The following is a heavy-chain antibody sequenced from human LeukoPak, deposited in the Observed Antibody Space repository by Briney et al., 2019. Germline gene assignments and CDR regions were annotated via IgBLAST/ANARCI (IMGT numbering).Heavy chain of an antibody. CDR3: TTDGYNWNDEGH. Sequence: GGSLRPSCAASGFTFTNAWMSWVRQAPGKGLEWVGRIKSKTDGGTTDYAAPVKGRFTISRDDSKNTLYLQMNSLKTEDTAVYFCTTDGYNWNDEGHWGQGTLVTVSS. CDR1: GFTFTNAW. J-gene: IGHJ4*02. V-gene: IGHV3-15*01. CDR2: IKSKTDGGTT. D-gene: IGHD1-20*01.